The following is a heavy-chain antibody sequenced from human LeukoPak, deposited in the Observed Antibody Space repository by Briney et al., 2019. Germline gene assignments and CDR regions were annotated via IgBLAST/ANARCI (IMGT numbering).Heavy chain of an antibody. CDR1: GGSFSGYY. CDR2: INHSGSI. D-gene: IGHD3-9*01. J-gene: IGHJ4*02. Sequence: SETLSLTCAVYGGSFSGYYWSWIRQPPGKGLEWIGEINHSGSIKYNPSLKSRVTISVDKSTNQFSPELGSVTGADTAVYYCARGGILTGYPRPFDYWGQGTLVTVSS. CDR3: ARGGILTGYPRPFDY. V-gene: IGHV4-34*01.